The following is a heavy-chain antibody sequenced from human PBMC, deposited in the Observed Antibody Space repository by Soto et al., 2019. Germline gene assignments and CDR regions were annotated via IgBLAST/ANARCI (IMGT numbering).Heavy chain of an antibody. J-gene: IGHJ4*02. Sequence: QVQLMQSGAEVKKPGASVKVSCKASGYTFTSYAMHWVRQAPGQRLEWMGWINAGNGNTKYSQKFQGRVTITRDTSASTAYMELSSLRSEDTAVYYCARVASTVTTPFDYWGQGTLVTVSS. CDR2: INAGNGNT. CDR3: ARVASTVTTPFDY. V-gene: IGHV1-3*01. CDR1: GYTFTSYA. D-gene: IGHD4-17*01.